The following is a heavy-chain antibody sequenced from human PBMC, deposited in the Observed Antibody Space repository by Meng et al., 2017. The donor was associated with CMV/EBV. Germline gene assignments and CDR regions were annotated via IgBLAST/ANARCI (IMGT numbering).Heavy chain of an antibody. V-gene: IGHV3-30-3*01. J-gene: IGHJ6*02. CDR3: ARDPHYDFWVEGSNGMDV. CDR1: GFTFSTYA. CDR2: VSSDGANK. Sequence: GASLKISCAASGFTFSTYAMHWVRLVPGKVLEWVAVVSSDGANKYYGDSVKGRFTISRDNSKNTLYLQMNSLRTEDTALYYCARDPHYDFWVEGSNGMDVWGQGTTVTVSS. D-gene: IGHD3-3*01.